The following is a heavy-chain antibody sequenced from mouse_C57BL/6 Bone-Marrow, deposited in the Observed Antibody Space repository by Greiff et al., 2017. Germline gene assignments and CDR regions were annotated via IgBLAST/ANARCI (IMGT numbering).Heavy chain of an antibody. D-gene: IGHD2-4*01. CDR1: GYTFTSYG. J-gene: IGHJ3*01. Sequence: QVQLKQSGAELARPGASVKLSCKASGYTFTSYGISWVKQRTGQGLEWIGEIYPRSGNTYYNEKFKGKATLTADKSSSTAYMELRSLTSEDSAVYFCARGGIYYDYDAWFAYWGQGTLVTVSA. CDR2: IYPRSGNT. V-gene: IGHV1-81*01. CDR3: ARGGIYYDYDAWFAY.